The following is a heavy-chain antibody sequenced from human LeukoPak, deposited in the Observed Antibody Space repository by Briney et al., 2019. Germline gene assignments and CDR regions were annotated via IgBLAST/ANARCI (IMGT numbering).Heavy chain of an antibody. CDR3: ARDLRYYDILTAQNY. D-gene: IGHD3-9*01. J-gene: IGHJ4*02. CDR1: GFTFSSYS. Sequence: GGSLRLSCAASGFTFSSYSMNWVRQAPGKGLEWVSYISSSSSTIYYADSVKGRFTISRDNAKNSLYLQMNSLRAGDTAVYYCARDLRYYDILTAQNYWGQGTLVTVSS. V-gene: IGHV3-48*01. CDR2: ISSSSSTI.